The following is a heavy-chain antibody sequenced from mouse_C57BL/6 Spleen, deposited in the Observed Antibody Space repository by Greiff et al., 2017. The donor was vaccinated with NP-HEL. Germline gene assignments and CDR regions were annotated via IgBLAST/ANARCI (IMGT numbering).Heavy chain of an antibody. CDR3: ARTFITTVVAFDY. CDR2: ISSGSSTI. CDR1: GFTFSDYG. D-gene: IGHD1-1*01. J-gene: IGHJ2*01. V-gene: IGHV5-17*01. Sequence: EVHLVESGGGLVKPGGSLKLSCAASGFTFSDYGMHWVRQAPEKGLEWVAYISSGSSTIYYADTVKGRFTISRDNAKNTLFLQMTSLRSEDTAMYYCARTFITTVVAFDYWGQGTTLTVSS.